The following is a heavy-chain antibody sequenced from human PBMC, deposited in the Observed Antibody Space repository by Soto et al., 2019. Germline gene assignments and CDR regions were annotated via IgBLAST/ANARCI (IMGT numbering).Heavy chain of an antibody. CDR1: GFTFSSYS. CDR2: ISSSSSTI. J-gene: IGHJ4*02. Sequence: PGGSLRLSCAASGFTFSSYSVNWVRQAPGKGLEWVSYISSSSSTIYYADSVKGRFTISRDNAKNSLYLQMNSLRDEDTAVYYCARGGHYYGSGSYYNLVRWNYFDYWGQGTLVTVSS. CDR3: ARGGHYYGSGSYYNLVRWNYFDY. V-gene: IGHV3-48*02. D-gene: IGHD3-10*01.